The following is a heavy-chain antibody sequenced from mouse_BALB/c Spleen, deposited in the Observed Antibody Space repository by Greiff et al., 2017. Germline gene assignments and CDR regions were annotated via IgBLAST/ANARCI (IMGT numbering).Heavy chain of an antibody. CDR3: ARPYYEDYFDY. J-gene: IGHJ2*01. CDR1: GFTFSSYG. D-gene: IGHD2-10*01. V-gene: IGHV5-6*01. CDR2: ISSGGSYT. Sequence: EVQLQQSGGDLVKPGGSLKLSCAASGFTFSSYGMSWVRQTPDKRLEWVATISSGGSYTYYPDSVKGRFTISRDNAKNTLYLQMSSLKSEDTAMYYCARPYYEDYFDYWGQGTTLTVSS.